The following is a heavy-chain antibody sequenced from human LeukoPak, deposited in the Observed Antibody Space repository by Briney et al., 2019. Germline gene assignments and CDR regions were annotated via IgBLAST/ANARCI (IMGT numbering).Heavy chain of an antibody. V-gene: IGHV1-18*01. CDR3: ARSGAYYYDSSGYYYYDY. CDR2: ISAYNGNT. J-gene: IGHJ4*02. D-gene: IGHD3-22*01. Sequence: ASVKVSCKASGYTFTSYGISWVRQAPGQGLEWMGWISAYNGNTNYAQKPQGRVTMTTDTSTSTAYMELRSLRSDDTAVYYCARSGAYYYDSSGYYYYDYWGQGTLVTVSS. CDR1: GYTFTSYG.